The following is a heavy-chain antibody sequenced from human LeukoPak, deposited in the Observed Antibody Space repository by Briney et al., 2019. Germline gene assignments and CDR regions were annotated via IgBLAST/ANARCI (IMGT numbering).Heavy chain of an antibody. D-gene: IGHD5-24*01. CDR1: GYTFTNYY. Sequence: ASVKVSCKASGYTFTNYYMHWVRQAPGQGLEWMGWINPNSGSTNYAQKFQGRVTMTRDTSISTAYMELSRLRSDDTAVYYCARGPFRRLQSFWWFDPWGQGTLVTVSS. CDR3: ARGPFRRLQSFWWFDP. J-gene: IGHJ5*02. V-gene: IGHV1-2*02. CDR2: INPNSGST.